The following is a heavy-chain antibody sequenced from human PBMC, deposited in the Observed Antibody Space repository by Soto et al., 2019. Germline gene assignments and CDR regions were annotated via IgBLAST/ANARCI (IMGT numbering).Heavy chain of an antibody. Sequence: QVQLVESGGGVVQPGRSLRLSCAASGFTFTRYGFHWVRQAPGKGLEWVAVIWYDGSKKYYADSVKGRFTISRDDSTNTLYLQMNSLRAEDTAFDYCARDGSVDTASKFCFDYWGQGTLVSVSS. CDR2: IWYDGSKK. J-gene: IGHJ4*02. V-gene: IGHV3-33*01. CDR1: GFTFTRYG. CDR3: ARDGSVDTASKFCFDY. D-gene: IGHD5-18*01.